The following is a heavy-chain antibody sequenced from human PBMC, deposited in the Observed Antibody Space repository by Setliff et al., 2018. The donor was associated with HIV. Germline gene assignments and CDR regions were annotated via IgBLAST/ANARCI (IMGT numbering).Heavy chain of an antibody. V-gene: IGHV4-4*09. CDR1: GGSISSYY. CDR3: ARRAPGGGYYMDV. CDR2: IYTSGST. Sequence: SETLSLTCTVSGGSISSYYWSWIRQPPGKGLEWIGYIYTSGSTNYNPSLKNRVTISLDTSKNQFSLNLSSVTAADPAVYYCARRAPGGGYYMDVWGKGTTVTVSS. D-gene: IGHD3-16*01. J-gene: IGHJ6*03.